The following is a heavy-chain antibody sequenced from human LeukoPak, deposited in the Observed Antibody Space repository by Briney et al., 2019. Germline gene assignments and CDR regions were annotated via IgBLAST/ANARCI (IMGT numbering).Heavy chain of an antibody. CDR2: IYYSGST. J-gene: IGHJ4*02. CDR3: AREGVSGYDSFDY. Sequence: SETPSLTCTVSGGSISSYYWSWVWQPPGKGLEWIGYIYYSGSTNYNPSLKSRVTISVDTSKNQFSLKLSSVTAADTAVYYCAREGVSGYDSFDYWGQGTLVTVSS. V-gene: IGHV4-59*12. D-gene: IGHD5-12*01. CDR1: GGSISSYY.